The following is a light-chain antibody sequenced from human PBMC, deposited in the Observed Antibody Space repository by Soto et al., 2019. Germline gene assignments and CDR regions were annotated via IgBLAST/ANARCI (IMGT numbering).Light chain of an antibody. CDR1: SSNIGSNY. J-gene: IGLJ2*01. Sequence: QSVLTQSPSASGTPGQRVTISCSGSSSNIGSNYVYWYQQLPGTAPKLLIYRNNQRPSGVPDRFSGSKSGPSASLAISGLRSEDEADYYCAAWDASLSGLLFGGGTKLTVL. CDR2: RNN. V-gene: IGLV1-47*01. CDR3: AAWDASLSGLL.